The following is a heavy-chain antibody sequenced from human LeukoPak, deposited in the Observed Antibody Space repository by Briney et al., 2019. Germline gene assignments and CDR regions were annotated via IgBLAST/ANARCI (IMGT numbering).Heavy chain of an antibody. CDR1: GGSISSGGYS. Sequence: SETLSLTCAVSGGSISSGGYSWSWIRQPPGKGLEWIGYIYYSGSTYYNPSLKSRVTISVDTSKNQFSLELSSVTAADTAVYYCARDLDYGDHLPQNYWGQGTLVTVSS. V-gene: IGHV4-30-4*07. J-gene: IGHJ4*02. CDR2: IYYSGST. D-gene: IGHD4-17*01. CDR3: ARDLDYGDHLPQNY.